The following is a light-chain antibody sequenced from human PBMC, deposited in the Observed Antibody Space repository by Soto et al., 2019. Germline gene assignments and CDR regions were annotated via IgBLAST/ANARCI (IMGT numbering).Light chain of an antibody. V-gene: IGKV1-39*01. CDR1: QSISSY. Sequence: DIHMTQSPSSLSASVGDRVTITCRASQSISSYLNWYQQKPGKAPKLLIYAASSLQGGVPSRFSGSGSGTDFTLTISSLQPEDVATYYCQKYNSARWTFGQGTKVDIK. CDR2: AAS. CDR3: QKYNSARWT. J-gene: IGKJ1*01.